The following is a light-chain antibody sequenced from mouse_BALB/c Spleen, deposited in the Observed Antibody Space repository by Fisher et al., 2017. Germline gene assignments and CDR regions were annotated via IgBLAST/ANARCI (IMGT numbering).Light chain of an antibody. CDR1: QSVDYDGDSY. CDR3: QQNNEDPWT. Sequence: DIVMTQSTASLAVSLGQRATISCKASQSVDYDGDSYMNWYQQKPGQPPRLLIYAASNQGSGVPARFSGSGSGTDFTLTINPVEADDVATYYCQQNNEDPWTFGGGTKLEIK. V-gene: IGKV3-4*01. J-gene: IGKJ1*01. CDR2: AAS.